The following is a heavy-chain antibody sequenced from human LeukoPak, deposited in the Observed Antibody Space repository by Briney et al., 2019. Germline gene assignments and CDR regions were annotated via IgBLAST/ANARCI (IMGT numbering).Heavy chain of an antibody. CDR2: INPNIGGT. CDR3: ARCGSGTDLYDYYFMDV. CDR1: GYTFTGFC. J-gene: IGHJ6*03. D-gene: IGHD3-10*01. Sequence: ASVKVSCKASGYTFTGFCIHWVRQAPGQGPEWMGWINPNIGGTNYAHKFRGRGSLTRDTSTSTAYMELNSLRSDDTAVYYCARCGSGTDLYDYYFMDVWGKGTTVTVSS. V-gene: IGHV1-2*02.